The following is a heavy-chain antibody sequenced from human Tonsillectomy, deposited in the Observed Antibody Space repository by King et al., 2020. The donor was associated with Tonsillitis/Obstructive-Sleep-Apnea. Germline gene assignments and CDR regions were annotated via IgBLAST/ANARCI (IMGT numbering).Heavy chain of an antibody. J-gene: IGHJ3*02. CDR3: ARHRGAYSSGWSDDAFDI. Sequence: VQLVESGGGGVQRGRSLRLSCAASGFTFSSYAMHWVRQAPGKGLEWVAVISYDGSNKYYADSVKGRFTISRDNSKNTLYLQMNSLRAEDTAVYYCARHRGAYSSGWSDDAFDIWGQGTMVTVSS. CDR2: ISYDGSNK. V-gene: IGHV3-30*04. D-gene: IGHD6-19*01. CDR1: GFTFSSYA.